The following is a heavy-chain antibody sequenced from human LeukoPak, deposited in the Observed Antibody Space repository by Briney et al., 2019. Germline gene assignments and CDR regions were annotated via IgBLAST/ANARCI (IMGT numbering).Heavy chain of an antibody. CDR3: AKGLDIVVVPDYGMDV. D-gene: IGHD2-2*03. CDR1: GFTFSSYA. Sequence: GGSLRLSCAASGFTFSSYAMSWVRQAPGKGLEWVSAISGSGGSTYYADSVKGRFTISRDNSKNTLYLQMNSLRAEDTAVYYCAKGLDIVVVPDYGMDVWGQGTTVTVSS. CDR2: ISGSGGST. J-gene: IGHJ6*02. V-gene: IGHV3-23*01.